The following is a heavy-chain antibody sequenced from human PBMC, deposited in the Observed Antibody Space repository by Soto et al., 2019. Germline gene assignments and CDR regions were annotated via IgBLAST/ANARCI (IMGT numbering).Heavy chain of an antibody. CDR3: ARDPSYYGMDV. CDR2: INAGNGNT. V-gene: IGHV1-3*01. J-gene: IGHJ6*02. CDR1: GYTFTSYA. Sequence: ASVKLSCKASGYTFTSYAMHLVRQDPGQRLEWMGWINAGNGNTKYSQKFQGRVTITRDTSASTAYMELSSLRSEDTAVYYCARDPSYYGMDVWGQGTTVTVSS.